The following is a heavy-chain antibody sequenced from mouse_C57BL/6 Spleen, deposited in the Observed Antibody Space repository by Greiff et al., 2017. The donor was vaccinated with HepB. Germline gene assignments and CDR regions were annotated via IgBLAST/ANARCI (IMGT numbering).Heavy chain of an antibody. J-gene: IGHJ2*01. D-gene: IGHD1-1*01. CDR1: GYTFTSYW. CDR2: IHPNSGST. CDR3: FTTVVERYFDY. Sequence: QVQLQQPGAELVKPGASVKLSCKASGYTFTSYWMHWVKQRPGQGLEWIGMIHPNSGSTNYNEKFKSKATLTVDKSSSTAYMQLSSLTSEDSAVYYGFTTVVERYFDYWGQGTTLTVSS. V-gene: IGHV1-64*01.